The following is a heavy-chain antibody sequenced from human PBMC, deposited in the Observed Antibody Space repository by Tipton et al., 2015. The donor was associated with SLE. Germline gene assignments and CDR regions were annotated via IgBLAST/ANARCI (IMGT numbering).Heavy chain of an antibody. CDR1: GGSISSGSYY. CDR3: ARPRRIVGATSDAFDI. V-gene: IGHV4-39*07. D-gene: IGHD1-26*01. J-gene: IGHJ3*02. CDR2: IYYSGST. Sequence: TLSLTCTVSGGSISSGSYYWGWIRQPPGKGLEWIGSIYYSGSTYYNPSLKSRVTISVDTSKNQFSLKLSSVTAADTAVYYCARPRRIVGATSDAFDIWGQGTMVPVSS.